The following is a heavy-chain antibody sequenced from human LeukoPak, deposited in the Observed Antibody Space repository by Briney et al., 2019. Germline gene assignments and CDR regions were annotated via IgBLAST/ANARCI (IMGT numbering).Heavy chain of an antibody. CDR2: MNPNSGNT. D-gene: IGHD5-12*01. CDR1: GYTFTNYN. J-gene: IGHJ4*02. CDR3: ARAASVATDED. Sequence: ASVKVSCKASGYTFTNYNINWVRQATGQGPEWMGWMNPNSGNTGYAQKFQGRVTMTRNTSISTAYMELSTLRSEDTAVYYCARAASVATDEDWGQGTLVTVSS. V-gene: IGHV1-8*01.